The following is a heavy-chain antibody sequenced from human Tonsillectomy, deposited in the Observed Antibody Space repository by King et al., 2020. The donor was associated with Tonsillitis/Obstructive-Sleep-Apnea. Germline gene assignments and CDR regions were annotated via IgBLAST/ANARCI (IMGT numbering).Heavy chain of an antibody. D-gene: IGHD6-13*01. J-gene: IGHJ6*03. V-gene: IGHV3-48*03. CDR1: GFSFSSYE. CDR3: AGGGSLRGYYYYKHMDV. Sequence: VQLVESGGGLVQPGGSLRLSCTASGFSFSSYEMNWVRQDPGKGLEWVSYISSSDSTIQYADSVKGRLTISRDNAKNSLYLSMHSLRVQDTAFYYCAGGGSLRGYYYYKHMDVWGKGTTVTVS. CDR2: ISSSDSTI.